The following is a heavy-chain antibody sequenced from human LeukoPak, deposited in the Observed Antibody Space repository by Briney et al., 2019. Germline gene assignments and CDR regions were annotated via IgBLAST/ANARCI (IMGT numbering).Heavy chain of an antibody. CDR1: GFTFSSYA. J-gene: IGHJ4*02. D-gene: IGHD2-15*01. CDR3: AKSRWPIFDCSGGSCYSFFDY. Sequence: GGSLRLSCAASGFTFSSYAMSWVRQAPGKGLEWVSAISGSGGSTYYADSVKGRFTISRNNTKNTLYLQMNRLRAEDTAVYYGAKSRWPIFDCSGGSCYSFFDYWGQGTLVTVSS. V-gene: IGHV3-23*01. CDR2: ISGSGGST.